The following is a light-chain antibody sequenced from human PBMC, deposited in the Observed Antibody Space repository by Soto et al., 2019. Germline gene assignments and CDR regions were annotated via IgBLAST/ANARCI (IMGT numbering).Light chain of an antibody. CDR2: EVN. J-gene: IGLJ3*02. V-gene: IGLV2-8*01. CDR1: SSDIGAYDY. CDR3: MCYAGGNNWV. Sequence: QSVLTQPASLSGSPGQSITISCTGTSSDIGAYDYVSWFQQHPGKAPKLMISEVNNRPSGVPDRFSGSKSGNTASLTVSGLQAEDEADYYCMCYAGGNNWVFGGGTKLTVL.